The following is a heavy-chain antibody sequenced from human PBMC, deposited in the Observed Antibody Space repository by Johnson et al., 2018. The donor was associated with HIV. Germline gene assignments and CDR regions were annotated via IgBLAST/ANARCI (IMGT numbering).Heavy chain of an antibody. CDR2: ISYAGSNI. D-gene: IGHD3-16*01. CDR1: GFTFSSYA. CDR3: GRSSSYWGHDAFDI. Sequence: QVQLVESGGGVVQPGRSLRLSCAASGFTFSSYAMHWVRQAPGKGLEWVAVISYAGSNIYYADSVQGRFTIPRDNSKNTLLLQMSGLTAEDTAVYYGGRSSSYWGHDAFDIWGQGTMVTVSS. V-gene: IGHV3-30-3*01. J-gene: IGHJ3*02.